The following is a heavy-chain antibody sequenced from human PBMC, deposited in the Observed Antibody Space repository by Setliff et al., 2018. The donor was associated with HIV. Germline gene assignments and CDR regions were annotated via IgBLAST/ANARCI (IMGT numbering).Heavy chain of an antibody. Sequence: SETLSLTCTVSGGSISSYYWSWIRQPPGKGLEWIGYIYYSGSTNYNPSLKSRVTISVDTSKNQFSLKLSSVTAADTAVYFCARDSFTVDYFMDVWGKGTPVTV. CDR3: ARDSFTVDYFMDV. CDR2: IYYSGST. J-gene: IGHJ6*03. D-gene: IGHD3-10*01. V-gene: IGHV4-59*01. CDR1: GGSISSYY.